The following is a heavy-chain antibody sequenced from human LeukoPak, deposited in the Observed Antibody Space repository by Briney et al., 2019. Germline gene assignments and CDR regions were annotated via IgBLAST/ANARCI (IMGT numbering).Heavy chain of an antibody. CDR1: GYTFTSYD. V-gene: IGHV1-8*03. CDR2: MNPNSGNT. J-gene: IGHJ5*02. D-gene: IGHD6-25*01. CDR3: AGAAENWFDP. Sequence: ASVKVSCKASGYTFTSYDIDWVRQATGQGLEWMGWMNPNSGNTGYAQKFQGRVTITADESTSTAYMELSSLRSEDTAVYYCAGAAENWFDPWGQGTLVTVSS.